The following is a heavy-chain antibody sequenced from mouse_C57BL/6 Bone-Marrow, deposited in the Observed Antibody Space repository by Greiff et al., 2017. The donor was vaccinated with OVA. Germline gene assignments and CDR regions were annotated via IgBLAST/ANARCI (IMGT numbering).Heavy chain of an antibody. J-gene: IGHJ2*01. Sequence: QVHVKQPGAELVMPGASVKLSCKASGYTFTSYWMHWVKQRPGQGLEWIGEIDPSDSYTNYNQKFKGKSTLTVDKSSSTAYMQLSSLTSEDSAVYYCARYYYVYFDYWGQGTTLTVSS. CDR1: GYTFTSYW. V-gene: IGHV1-69*01. CDR3: ARYYYVYFDY. D-gene: IGHD1-1*01. CDR2: IDPSDSYT.